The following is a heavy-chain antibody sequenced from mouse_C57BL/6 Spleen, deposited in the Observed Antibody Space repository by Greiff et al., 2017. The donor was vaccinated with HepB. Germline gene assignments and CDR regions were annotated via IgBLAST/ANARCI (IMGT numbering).Heavy chain of an antibody. CDR3: ARGGITTVVFDY. CDR2: IYPGGGYT. D-gene: IGHD1-1*01. CDR1: GYTFTNYW. V-gene: IGHV1-63*01. Sequence: QVQLKESGAELVRPGTSVKMSCKASGYTFTNYWIGWAKQRPGHGLEWIGDIYPGGGYTNYNEKFKGKATLTADKSSSTAYMQFSSLTSEDSAIYYCARGGITTVVFDYWGQGTTLTVSS. J-gene: IGHJ2*01.